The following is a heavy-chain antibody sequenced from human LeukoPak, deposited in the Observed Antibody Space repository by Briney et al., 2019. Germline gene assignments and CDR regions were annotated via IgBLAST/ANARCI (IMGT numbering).Heavy chain of an antibody. CDR2: IYYSGST. CDR1: GASISSFY. D-gene: IGHD3-9*01. J-gene: IGHJ6*03. Sequence: SETLSLTCTVSGASISSFYWSWIRQPPGKGLEWIGYIYYSGSTNSNPSLKSRVTISVDTSKNQFSLKVSFVTAADTAGYYCARGTSNVLGHFDWLHMDVWGKGTTVTVSS. CDR3: ARGTSNVLGHFDWLHMDV. V-gene: IGHV4-59*01.